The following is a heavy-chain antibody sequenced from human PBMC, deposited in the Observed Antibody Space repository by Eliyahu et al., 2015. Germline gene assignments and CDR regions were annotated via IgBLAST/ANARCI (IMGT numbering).Heavy chain of an antibody. CDR1: GSSISGAYS. CDR3: ARDELTGWVALALYFDS. Sequence: QVQLQESGPGLMKPSETLSLTCTVSGSSISGAYSWGWIRQPPGKGLEWLGTFHHSGNTYYHKSLRSRVSISVDRSKNQFSLKLSSVTAADTAVYYCARDELTGWVALALYFDSWGHGTLVTVSS. J-gene: IGHJ4*01. V-gene: IGHV4-38-2*02. CDR2: FHHSGNT. D-gene: IGHD1-14*01.